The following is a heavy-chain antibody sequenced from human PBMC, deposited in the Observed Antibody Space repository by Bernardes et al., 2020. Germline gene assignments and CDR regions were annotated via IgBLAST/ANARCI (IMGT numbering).Heavy chain of an antibody. CDR3: AKGRDSGYLVPFDY. Sequence: GSLRLSCAASGFTFSRYAMSRVRQAPGKGLEWVSGISGSGDRTNYAGSVKGRFTISRDTSKSTLYLQMNSLRAEDTAVYYCAKGRDSGYLVPFDYWGQGTLVTVSS. CDR1: GFTFSRYA. J-gene: IGHJ4*02. V-gene: IGHV3-23*01. CDR2: ISGSGDRT. D-gene: IGHD3-22*01.